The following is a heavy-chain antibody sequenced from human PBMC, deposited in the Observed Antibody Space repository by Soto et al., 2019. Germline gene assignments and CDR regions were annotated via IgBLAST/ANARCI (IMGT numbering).Heavy chain of an antibody. J-gene: IGHJ5*02. V-gene: IGHV2-5*02. CDR2: IYWDDDK. Sequence: QITLKESGPTLVKPTQTLTLTCTFSGFSLSTSGVGVGWIRQPPGKALEWLALIYWDDDKRYSPSLKSRLTTTKDTSKTQVVLTMTNMDPVDTATYYCAHKTGLYQYDPWGQGTLVTVSS. D-gene: IGHD2-2*01. CDR1: GFSLSTSGVG. CDR3: AHKTGLYQYDP.